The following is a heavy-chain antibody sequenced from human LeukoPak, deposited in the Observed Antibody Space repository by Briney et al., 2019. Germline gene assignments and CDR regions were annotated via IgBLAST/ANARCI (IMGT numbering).Heavy chain of an antibody. V-gene: IGHV3-48*03. CDR2: ISSSGSTI. CDR3: ARVELAPYYYYMDV. J-gene: IGHJ6*03. D-gene: IGHD1-7*01. Sequence: PGGSLRLSCAASGFSISSYEMNWVRQAPGKGLEWVLHISSSGSTIWYADSVKGRFTISRDNAKNSLYLQMNSLRAEDTAVYYCARVELAPYYYYMDVWGKGTTVTVSS. CDR1: GFSISSYE.